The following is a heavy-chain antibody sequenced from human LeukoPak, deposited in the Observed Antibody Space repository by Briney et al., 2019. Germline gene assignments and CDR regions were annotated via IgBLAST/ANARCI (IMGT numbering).Heavy chain of an antibody. V-gene: IGHV3-53*01. J-gene: IGHJ6*02. CDR3: ARDQDMVREKASFYYYYGMDV. CDR1: GFTFSSYA. D-gene: IGHD3-10*01. Sequence: PGGSLRLSCAASGFTFSSYAMSWVRQAPGKGLEWVSVIYSGGSTYYADSVKGRFTISRDNSKNTLYLQMNSLRAEDTAVYYCARDQDMVREKASFYYYYGMDVWGQGTTVTVSS. CDR2: IYSGGST.